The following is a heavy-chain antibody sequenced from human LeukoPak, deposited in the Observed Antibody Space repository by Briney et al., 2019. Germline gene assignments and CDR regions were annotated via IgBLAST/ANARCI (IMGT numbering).Heavy chain of an antibody. J-gene: IGHJ4*02. CDR2: IYYSGST. D-gene: IGHD3-22*01. V-gene: IGHV4-59*01. CDR3: AAVRYYYDSSGYDY. Sequence: PSETLSLTCTVSGGSISSYYWSWIRQPPGKGLEWIGYIYYSGSTNYNPSLKSRVTISVDTSKNQFSLKLSSVTAADTAVYYCAAVRYYYDSSGYDYWGQGTLVTVSS. CDR1: GGSISSYY.